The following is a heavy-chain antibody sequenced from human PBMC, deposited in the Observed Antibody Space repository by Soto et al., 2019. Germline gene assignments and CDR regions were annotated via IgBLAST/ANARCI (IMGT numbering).Heavy chain of an antibody. J-gene: IGHJ4*02. Sequence: QVHLVQSGAEVREPGASVKISCKASGFTSTTHPIHWVRQAPDQRLEWMGWINPGNGYSDYSQKFQGRVTFTRDTSANTAYMELNSLRAEDTALYYCASRPGLDTGPFDYWGQGTLVTVSS. D-gene: IGHD1-1*01. CDR2: INPGNGYS. CDR1: GFTSTTHP. V-gene: IGHV1-3*01. CDR3: ASRPGLDTGPFDY.